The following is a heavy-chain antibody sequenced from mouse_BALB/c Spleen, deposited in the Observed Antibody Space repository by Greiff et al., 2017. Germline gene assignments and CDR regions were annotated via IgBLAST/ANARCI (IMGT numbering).Heavy chain of an antibody. CDR2: IDPENGNT. V-gene: IGHV14-1*02. D-gene: IGHD2-1*01. CDR3: SYYANKELFAY. Sequence: EVQLQLSGAELVRPGAFVKLSCKASGFNIKDYYMPWVKQRPEQGLEWIGWIDPENGNTIYDPKFQGKASITADTSSNTAYLQLSSLTSEDTAVYYCSYYANKELFAYWGQGTLVTVSA. CDR1: GFNIKDYY. J-gene: IGHJ3*01.